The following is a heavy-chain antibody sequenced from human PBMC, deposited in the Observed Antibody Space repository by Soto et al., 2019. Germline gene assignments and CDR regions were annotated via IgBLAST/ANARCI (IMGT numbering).Heavy chain of an antibody. V-gene: IGHV4-34*01. Sequence: SETLSLTCAVYGGSFSGYYWSWIRQPPGKGLEWIGEINHSGSTNYNPSLKSRVTISVDTSKNQFSLKLSSVTAADTAVYYCARGRALGTFDYWGQGTLVTVS. CDR3: ARGRALGTFDY. CDR1: GGSFSGYY. D-gene: IGHD3-3*02. J-gene: IGHJ4*02. CDR2: INHSGST.